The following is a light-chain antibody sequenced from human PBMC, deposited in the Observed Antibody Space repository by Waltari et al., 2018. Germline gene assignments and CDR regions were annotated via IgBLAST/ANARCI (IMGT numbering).Light chain of an antibody. CDR2: GAS. CDR3: QQYGSSPSG. CDR1: QSVSSSD. J-gene: IGKJ4*01. Sequence: DILLTPSPGTLSLSPGARATPPCRASQSVSSSDLAWYQQKPGQAPRLLIYGASSRGTGIPDRFSGSGSGTDFTLTISRLEPEDFAVYYCQQYGSSPSGFSGGTKVEIK. V-gene: IGKV3-20*01.